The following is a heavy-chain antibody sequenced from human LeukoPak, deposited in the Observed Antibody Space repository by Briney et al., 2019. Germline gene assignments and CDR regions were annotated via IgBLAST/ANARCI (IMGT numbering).Heavy chain of an antibody. V-gene: IGHV4-34*01. CDR1: GGSFSGDY. D-gene: IGHD6-6*01. CDR2: INHSGNT. CDR3: ARSAGAARPWVFFDY. Sequence: SETLSLTCAVYGGSFSGDYWSWIRQPPGKGLEWVGEINHSGNTNYNPSLKSRVTISVDTSKNQFSLKLSSVTAADTAVYYCARSAGAARPWVFFDYWGQGTLVTVSS. J-gene: IGHJ4*02.